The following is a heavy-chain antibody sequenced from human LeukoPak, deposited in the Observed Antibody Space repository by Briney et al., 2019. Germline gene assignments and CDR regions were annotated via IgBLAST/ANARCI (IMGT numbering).Heavy chain of an antibody. V-gene: IGHV3-30*02. D-gene: IGHD5-18*01. J-gene: IGHJ4*02. CDR2: VHHDENTK. CDR1: GFTFSSQN. Sequence: GGSLILSCAASGFTFSSQNMHWVRQAPGKGLEWVAFVHHDENTKSSADSVKGRFTVSRDNSKSTVYLQMNSLRPEDTAVYYCGRDLAGYTYAIDYWGQGALVTVSS. CDR3: GRDLAGYTYAIDY.